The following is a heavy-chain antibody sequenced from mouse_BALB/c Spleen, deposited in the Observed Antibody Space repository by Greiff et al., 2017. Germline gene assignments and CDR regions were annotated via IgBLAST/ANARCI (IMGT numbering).Heavy chain of an antibody. CDR1: GFTFSSFG. CDR2: ISSGSSTI. V-gene: IGHV5-17*02. D-gene: IGHD2-13*01. CDR3: ARWGLLYYFDY. J-gene: IGHJ2*01. Sequence: EVQLVESGGGLVQPGGSRKLSCAASGFTFSSFGMHWVRQAPEKGLEWVAYISSGSSTIYYADTVKGRFTISRDNPKNTLFLQMTSLRSEDTAMYYCARWGLLYYFDYWGQGTTLTVSS.